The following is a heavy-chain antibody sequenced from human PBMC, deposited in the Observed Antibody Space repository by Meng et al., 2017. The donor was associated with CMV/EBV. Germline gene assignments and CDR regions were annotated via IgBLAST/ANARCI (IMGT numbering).Heavy chain of an antibody. CDR2: INSDGSST. D-gene: IGHD6-13*01. CDR3: AREAAAGAPDY. V-gene: IGHV3-74*01. CDR1: GFTFSSYW. J-gene: IGHJ4*02. Sequence: GGSLRLSCAASGFTFSSYWMHWVRQAPGKGLVWVSRINSDGSSTSYADSVKGRFTISRDNAENTLYLQMNSLRAEDTAVYYCAREAAAGAPDYWGQGTLVTVSS.